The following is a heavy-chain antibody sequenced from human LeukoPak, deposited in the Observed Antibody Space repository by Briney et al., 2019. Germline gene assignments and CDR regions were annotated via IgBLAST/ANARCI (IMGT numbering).Heavy chain of an antibody. CDR1: EFTFSDYA. J-gene: IGHJ4*02. V-gene: IGHV3-23*01. D-gene: IGHD1-26*01. CDR3: ARSVGATISY. Sequence: PGGSLRLSCAASEFTFSDYAMSWVRQAPGKGLEWVSVISGSGDSTYYADSVKGRFTISRDNSKNTLFLQMNSLRAEDTAVYYCARSVGATISYWGQGTLVTVSS. CDR2: ISGSGDST.